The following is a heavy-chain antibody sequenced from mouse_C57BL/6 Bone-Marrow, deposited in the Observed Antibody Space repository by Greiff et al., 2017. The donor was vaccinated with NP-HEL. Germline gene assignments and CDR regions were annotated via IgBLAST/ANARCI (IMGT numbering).Heavy chain of an antibody. V-gene: IGHV1-4*01. D-gene: IGHD2-4*01. CDR3: ASYYDYDGAWFAY. CDR1: GYTFTSYT. Sequence: LQESGAELARPGASVKMSCKASGYTFTSYTMHWVKQRPGQGLEWIGYINPSSGYTKYNQKFKDKATLTADKSSSTAYMQLSSLTSEDSAVYYCASYYDYDGAWFAYWGQGTLVTVSA. CDR2: INPSSGYT. J-gene: IGHJ3*01.